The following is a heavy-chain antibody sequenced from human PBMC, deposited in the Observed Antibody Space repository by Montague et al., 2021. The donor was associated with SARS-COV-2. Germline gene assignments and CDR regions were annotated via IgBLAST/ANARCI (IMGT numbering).Heavy chain of an antibody. V-gene: IGHV4-59*01. CDR1: GGSISSYY. D-gene: IGHD3-16*01. Sequence: SETLSLTCTVSGGSISSYYWSWIRQPPGKGLEWIGYIYHSGNTKYNPSLKSRVSISVDTSKNQISLRLSSVTAADTAVYYCAREYRIELWQTNWYFGLWGRGTLVTVSS. CDR2: IYHSGNT. J-gene: IGHJ2*01. CDR3: AREYRIELWQTNWYFGL.